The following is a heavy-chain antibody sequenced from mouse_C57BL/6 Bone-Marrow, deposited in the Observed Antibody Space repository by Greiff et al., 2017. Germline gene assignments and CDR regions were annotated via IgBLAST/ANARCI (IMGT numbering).Heavy chain of an antibody. D-gene: IGHD2-4*01. J-gene: IGHJ3*01. Sequence: QVQLQQPGAELVKPGASVKLSCKASGYTFTNYWMHWVKQRPGQGLEWIGMIHPNSGSTNYNEKFKSKATLTVDKSSSTAYMQLSSLTSEDSAVYYCASPIIYYDYSWFAYWGQGTLVTVSA. V-gene: IGHV1-64*01. CDR2: IHPNSGST. CDR1: GYTFTNYW. CDR3: ASPIIYYDYSWFAY.